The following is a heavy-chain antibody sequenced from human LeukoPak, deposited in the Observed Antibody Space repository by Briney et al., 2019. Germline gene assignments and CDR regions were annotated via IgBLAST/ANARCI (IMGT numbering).Heavy chain of an antibody. J-gene: IGHJ6*04. D-gene: IGHD6-13*01. Sequence: GGSLRLSCAASGFTFSSYGMHWVRQAPGKGLEWVAVIWYDGSNKYYADSVKGRFTISRDNSKNALYLQMNSLRAEDTAVYYCARDCDSSWYPVYYGMDVWGKGTTVTVSS. V-gene: IGHV3-33*01. CDR3: ARDCDSSWYPVYYGMDV. CDR1: GFTFSSYG. CDR2: IWYDGSNK.